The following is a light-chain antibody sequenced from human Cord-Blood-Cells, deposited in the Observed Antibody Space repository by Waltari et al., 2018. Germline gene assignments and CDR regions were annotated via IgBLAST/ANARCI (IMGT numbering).Light chain of an antibody. CDR3: QQYNSYWT. V-gene: IGKV1-5*01. Sequence: DIQMTQSPSTLSASVGDRVTITCRASQSISSWLAWYQQKPGKAPKLLIYDASSLESGGPSRFSRSGSGTEFTLTISSLQPYDFATYYCQQYNSYWTFGQGTKVEIK. CDR2: DAS. CDR1: QSISSW. J-gene: IGKJ1*01.